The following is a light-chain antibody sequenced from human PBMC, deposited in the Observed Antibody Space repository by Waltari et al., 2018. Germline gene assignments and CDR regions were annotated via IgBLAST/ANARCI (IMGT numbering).Light chain of an antibody. CDR1: QSVGNN. J-gene: IGKJ4*01. V-gene: IGKV3-15*01. Sequence: EIVMTQSPATLSVSPGERATLSCRASQSVGNNLAWFQQKPGQAPRLLIYGASTMATGIPARVSGSGSGTEFTLTVSSLHSEDFAVYYCQQYNNWPPLTFGGGTKVEIK. CDR2: GAS. CDR3: QQYNNWPPLT.